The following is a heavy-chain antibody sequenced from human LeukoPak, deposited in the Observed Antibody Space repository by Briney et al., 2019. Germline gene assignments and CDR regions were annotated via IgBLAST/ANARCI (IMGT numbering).Heavy chain of an antibody. CDR2: ISTSGSTI. CDR3: ARARNYCSGGSCSAFDY. J-gene: IGHJ4*02. D-gene: IGHD2-15*01. V-gene: IGHV3-48*03. Sequence: PGGSLRLSCAASGFTFSSYEMNWVRQAPGKGLEWVSYISTSGSTIYYADSVKGRFTISRDNAKNSLYLQLISLRAEDTAVYYCARARNYCSGGSCSAFDYWGQGTLVTVSS. CDR1: GFTFSSYE.